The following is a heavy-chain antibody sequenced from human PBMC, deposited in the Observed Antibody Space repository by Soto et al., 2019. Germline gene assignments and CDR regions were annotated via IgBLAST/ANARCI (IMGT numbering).Heavy chain of an antibody. J-gene: IGHJ4*02. CDR3: ATPQDYDGCLDS. D-gene: IGHD3-22*01. V-gene: IGHV1-46*01. CDR1: GYSLASYF. CDR2: INPSGGST. Sequence: ASVKVSCTASGYSLASYFMHWVRKAPGQGLEWMGIINPSGGSTRYAQNFQGRVTMTRDTSTSTAYLELNSLISEDTAVYYCATPQDYDGCLDSWGQGTLVTVSS.